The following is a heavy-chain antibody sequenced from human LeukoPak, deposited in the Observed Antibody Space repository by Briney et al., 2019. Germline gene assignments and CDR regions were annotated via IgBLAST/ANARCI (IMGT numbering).Heavy chain of an antibody. CDR3: AREILAYCGGDCYSAPFDY. V-gene: IGHV4-30-4*01. D-gene: IGHD2-21*02. Sequence: SSETLSLTCTVSGGTISSGDYYWTWMRQPPGKGLQWIGYIHYSGNTYYNPSLKSRVTISVDTSKSQFSLKLNSVTAADTAVYYCAREILAYCGGDCYSAPFDYWGQGTLVTVSS. J-gene: IGHJ4*02. CDR1: GGTISSGDYY. CDR2: IHYSGNT.